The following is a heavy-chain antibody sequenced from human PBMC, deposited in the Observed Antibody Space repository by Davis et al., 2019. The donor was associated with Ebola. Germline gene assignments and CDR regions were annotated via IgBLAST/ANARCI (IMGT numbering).Heavy chain of an antibody. CDR3: ARGDWGHWYFDL. CDR1: GYTFTGYY. Sequence: ASVKVSCKASGYTFTGYYMHWVRQAPGQGLEWMGWINPNSGGTNYAQKFQGRVTMTRDTSTSTVYMELSSLRSEDTAVYYCARGDWGHWYFDLWGRGTLVTVSS. V-gene: IGHV1-2*02. J-gene: IGHJ2*01. D-gene: IGHD3/OR15-3a*01. CDR2: INPNSGGT.